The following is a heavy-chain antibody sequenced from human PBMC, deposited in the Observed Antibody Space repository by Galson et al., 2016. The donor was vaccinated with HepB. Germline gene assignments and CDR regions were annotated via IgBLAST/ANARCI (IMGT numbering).Heavy chain of an antibody. V-gene: IGHV3-33*01. Sequence: SLRLSCAASGFTFNSYGMHWVRQAPGMGLEWVTIIWYDGSNKYYADSVKGRFTISRDNSKNALYLQMNSLRAEDTAVYYCAREGLYTVAYPLYIMDAWGQGTTVTVSS. CDR1: GFTFNSYG. D-gene: IGHD4-23*01. J-gene: IGHJ6*02. CDR3: AREGLYTVAYPLYIMDA. CDR2: IWYDGSNK.